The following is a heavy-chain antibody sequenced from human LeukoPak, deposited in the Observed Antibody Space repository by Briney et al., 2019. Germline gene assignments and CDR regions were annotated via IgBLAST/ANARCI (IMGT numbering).Heavy chain of an antibody. V-gene: IGHV3-48*01. J-gene: IGHJ4*02. CDR3: ARNFYCGGDCAISYFDY. D-gene: IGHD2-21*02. CDR2: ISGSSGII. Sequence: PGGSLRLSCAASGFTFNTYTMNWVRQAPGKGLEWVSYISGSSGIIDYADSVRGRFTISRDNAKNSLYLQMNSLRAEDTAVYYCARNFYCGGDCAISYFDYWGQGTLVTVSS. CDR1: GFTFNTYT.